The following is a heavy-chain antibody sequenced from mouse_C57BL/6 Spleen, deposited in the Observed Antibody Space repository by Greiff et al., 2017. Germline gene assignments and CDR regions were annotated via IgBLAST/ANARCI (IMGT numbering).Heavy chain of an antibody. CDR2: IYPGDGDT. D-gene: IGHD4-1*01. J-gene: IGHJ1*03. CDR1: GYAFSSSW. CDR3: ARSKANWAYFDV. Sequence: QVQLKESGPELVKPGASVKISCKASGYAFSSSWMNWVKQRPGKGLEWIGRIYPGDGDTNYNGKFKGKATLTADKSSSTAYMQLSSLTSEDSAVYFCARSKANWAYFDVWGTGTTVTVSS. V-gene: IGHV1-82*01.